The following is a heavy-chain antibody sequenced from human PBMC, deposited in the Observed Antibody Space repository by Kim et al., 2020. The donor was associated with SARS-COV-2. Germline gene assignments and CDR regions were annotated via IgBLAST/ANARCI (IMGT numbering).Heavy chain of an antibody. CDR2: ISSSSSTI. Sequence: GGSLRLSCAASGFTFSSYIMNWVRQAPGKGLEWVSYISSSSSTIYYADSVKGRFTISRDNAKNSLYLQMNSLRAEDTAVYYCARDPKLWFGELLFDYWGQGTLVTVSS. J-gene: IGHJ4*02. CDR3: ARDPKLWFGELLFDY. V-gene: IGHV3-48*04. CDR1: GFTFSSYI. D-gene: IGHD3-10*01.